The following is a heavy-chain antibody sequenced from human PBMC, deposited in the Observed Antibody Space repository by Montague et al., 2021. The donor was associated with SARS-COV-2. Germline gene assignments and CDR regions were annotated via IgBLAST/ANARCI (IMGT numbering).Heavy chain of an antibody. CDR2: IYYSGNT. Sequence: SETLSLTCTVSGGSISSSSYYWGWIRQPPGKGLEWIGNIYYSGNTYYNPYLQSRGTISVDTSKNHLSLSLSSVTAADTAVYFCARVMIRGVTIAFDYWGQGTQVTVSS. CDR3: ARVMIRGVTIAFDY. D-gene: IGHD3-10*01. V-gene: IGHV4-39*02. J-gene: IGHJ4*02. CDR1: GGSISSSSYY.